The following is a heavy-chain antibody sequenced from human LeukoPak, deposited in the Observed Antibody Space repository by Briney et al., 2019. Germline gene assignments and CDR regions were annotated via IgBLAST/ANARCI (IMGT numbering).Heavy chain of an antibody. V-gene: IGHV3-48*04. Sequence: GGSLRLSCAASGFTFSSYGMHWVRQAPGKGLEWVSYISSSGSTRYYADSVKGRFTISRDNAKNSLYLQMNSLRAEDTGVYYCARDGSGWYDYWGQGILVTVSS. CDR3: ARDGSGWYDY. J-gene: IGHJ4*02. CDR2: ISSSGSTR. D-gene: IGHD6-19*01. CDR1: GFTFSSYG.